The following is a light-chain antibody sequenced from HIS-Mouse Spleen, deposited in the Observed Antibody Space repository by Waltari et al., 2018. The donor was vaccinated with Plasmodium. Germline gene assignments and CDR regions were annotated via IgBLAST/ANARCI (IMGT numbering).Light chain of an antibody. Sequence: EIVLTQSPGTLFLSPGERATLSCRASPSVSSSYLAWYQQKPGHVPRLLIYGASSRATGIADRCSGSGSGTDFTLTISRLEPEDFAVYYCQQYGSSPYTFGQGTKLEIK. J-gene: IGKJ2*01. CDR1: PSVSSSY. CDR3: QQYGSSPYT. V-gene: IGKV3-20*01. CDR2: GAS.